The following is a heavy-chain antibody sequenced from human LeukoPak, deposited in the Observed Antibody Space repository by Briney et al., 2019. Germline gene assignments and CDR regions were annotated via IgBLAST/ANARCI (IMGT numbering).Heavy chain of an antibody. CDR3: ARATYYYDSSGYYPSTPDAFDI. D-gene: IGHD3-22*01. V-gene: IGHV3-7*01. J-gene: IGHJ3*02. Sequence: GGSLRLSCAASGFTFSSYWMSWVRQAPGKGLEWVANIKQDGSVKYYVDSVRGRFTISRDNAKNSLYLQMNSLRAEDTAVYYCARATYYYDSSGYYPSTPDAFDIWGQGTMVTVSS. CDR2: IKQDGSVK. CDR1: GFTFSSYW.